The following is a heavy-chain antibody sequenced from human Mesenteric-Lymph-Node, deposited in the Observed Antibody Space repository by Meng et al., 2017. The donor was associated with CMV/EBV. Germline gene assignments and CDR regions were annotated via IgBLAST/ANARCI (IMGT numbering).Heavy chain of an antibody. CDR2: IHHSGST. V-gene: IGHV4-34*01. Sequence: QVQLPRGRAGLWKPSETLSPSCVVYCGSFRGYYWNWSRHPPGKGLEWIGEIHHSGSTNYNPSLKSRVTLSADTSKSQFSLKVTSVTPADTAVYYCAAGVGSGSSNWFDPWGQGTLVTVSS. D-gene: IGHD3-10*01. J-gene: IGHJ5*02. CDR1: CGSFRGYY. CDR3: AAGVGSGSSNWFDP.